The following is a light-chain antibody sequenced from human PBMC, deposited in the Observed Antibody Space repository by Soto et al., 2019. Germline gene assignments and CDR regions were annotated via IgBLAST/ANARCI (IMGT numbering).Light chain of an antibody. Sequence: EIVLTQSPATLSLSPGERATLSCRASQSVSSYLAWYQQKPGQAPRLLIYDASNGATGIPARFSGSGSGTDFTLTISSLEPEDFAVYYCQQRSNWPISFGQGTKVDIK. CDR2: DAS. J-gene: IGKJ1*01. CDR3: QQRSNWPIS. V-gene: IGKV3-11*01. CDR1: QSVSSY.